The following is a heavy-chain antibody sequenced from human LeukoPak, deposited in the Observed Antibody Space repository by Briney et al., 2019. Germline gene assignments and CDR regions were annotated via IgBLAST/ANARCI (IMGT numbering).Heavy chain of an antibody. CDR3: ARDLMDEVAATYGMDV. CDR2: ISGSGGST. Sequence: QPGGSLRLSCAASGFTFSSYAMSWVRQAPGKGLERVSAISGSGGSTYYADSVKGRFTISRDNSKNTLYLQMNSLRAEDTAVYYCARDLMDEVAATYGMDVWGQGTTVTVSS. D-gene: IGHD2-15*01. V-gene: IGHV3-23*01. CDR1: GFTFSSYA. J-gene: IGHJ6*02.